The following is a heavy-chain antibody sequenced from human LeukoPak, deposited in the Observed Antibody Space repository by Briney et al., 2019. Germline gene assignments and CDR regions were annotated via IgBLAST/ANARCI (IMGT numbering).Heavy chain of an antibody. CDR2: ISSSGSTI. V-gene: IGHV3-48*03. CDR3: ARELIAAADY. CDR1: GFTFSSYW. D-gene: IGHD6-13*01. J-gene: IGHJ4*02. Sequence: GGSLRLSCAVSGFTFSSYWMNWVRQAPGKGLEWVSYISSSGSTIYYADSVKGRFTISRDNAKNSLYLQMNSLRAEDTAVYYCARELIAAADYWGQGTLVTVSS.